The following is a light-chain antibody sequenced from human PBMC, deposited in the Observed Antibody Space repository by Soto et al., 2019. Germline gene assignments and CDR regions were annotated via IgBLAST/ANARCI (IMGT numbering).Light chain of an antibody. CDR3: WSYAVGRTYV. V-gene: IGLV2-23*01. CDR2: EDT. Sequence: QSVLTQPASVSGSPGQSITISCTGSSSDVGNYNLVSWYQQHPGKAPKLMIYEDTKWPSGVSNRFSGSKSGTTAYLTISGLQAEDEADYYCWSYAVGRTYVFGTGTKVTVL. J-gene: IGLJ1*01. CDR1: SSDVGNYNL.